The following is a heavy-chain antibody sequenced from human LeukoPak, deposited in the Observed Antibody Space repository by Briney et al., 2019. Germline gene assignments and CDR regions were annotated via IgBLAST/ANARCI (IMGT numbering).Heavy chain of an antibody. CDR2: IYSSGST. D-gene: IGHD4-23*01. CDR1: GDSISGYY. Sequence: SETLSLTCTVSGDSISGYYWSWIRQPPGKGPEWIGYIYSSGSTNYNPSLNSRVTISLDTSKNQFSLKLSSVTAVDTAVYYCARRGTVGLFYFDYWGQGTLVTVSS. CDR3: ARRGTVGLFYFDY. V-gene: IGHV4-4*09. J-gene: IGHJ4*02.